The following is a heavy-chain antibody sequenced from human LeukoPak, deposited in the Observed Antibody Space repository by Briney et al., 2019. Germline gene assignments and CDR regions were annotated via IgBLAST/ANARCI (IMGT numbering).Heavy chain of an antibody. D-gene: IGHD3-16*01. CDR1: GFTFSSYS. J-gene: IGHJ6*02. CDR2: ISSSSSYI. CDR3: ARGGGYYYYYGMDV. Sequence: PGGSLRLSCAASGFTFSSYSMNWVRQAPGKGLEWVSSISSSSSYIYYADSVKGRFTISRDNAKNSLYLQMNSLRAEDTAVYYCARGGGYYYYYGMDVWGQGTTVTVSS. V-gene: IGHV3-21*01.